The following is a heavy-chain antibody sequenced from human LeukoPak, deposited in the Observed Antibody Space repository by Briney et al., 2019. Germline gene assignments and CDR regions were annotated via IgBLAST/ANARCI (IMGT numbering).Heavy chain of an antibody. D-gene: IGHD5-24*01. CDR1: GGSINNHY. J-gene: IGHJ4*02. CDR2: IHYGGNT. V-gene: IGHV4-59*08. CDR3: ARRGDGYPYYFDY. Sequence: PSETLSLTCTVSGGSINNHYWSWIRQPPGKGLEWIGYIHYGGNTDYNPSLKSRLTISVDTSQNQFSLRLTSATAADTAVYYCARRGDGYPYYFDYWGQGTLVTVSS.